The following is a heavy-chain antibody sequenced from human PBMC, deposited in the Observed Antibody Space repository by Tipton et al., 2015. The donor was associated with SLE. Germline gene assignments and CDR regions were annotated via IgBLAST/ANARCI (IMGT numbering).Heavy chain of an antibody. Sequence: TLSLTCAVSGGSIRSSNWWSWVRQPPGKGLEWIGEIHHSGSTNSNPSLKSRVTVSVDTSKNQFSLKLSSVTAADTAVYYCARVSGGIAYMDVWGKGTRVTVSS. V-gene: IGHV4-4*02. CDR1: GGSIRSSNW. CDR2: IHHSGST. CDR3: ARVSGGIAYMDV. D-gene: IGHD6-13*01. J-gene: IGHJ6*03.